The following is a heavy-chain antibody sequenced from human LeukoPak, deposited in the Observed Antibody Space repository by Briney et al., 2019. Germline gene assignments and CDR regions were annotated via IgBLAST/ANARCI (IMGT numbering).Heavy chain of an antibody. CDR2: IYYSGST. CDR1: GGSIISGDYY. CDR3: ARDWAPKYYYASGSSNWFDP. Sequence: PSETLSLTCTVAGGSIISGDYYWSWIRQPPGKGLERIGYIYYSGSTYYNPSLKSGVTISVDTSKNQFSLKLSSVTAADTAVYYCARDWAPKYYYASGSSNWFDPWGQRTLITVSS. D-gene: IGHD3-10*01. V-gene: IGHV4-30-4*01. J-gene: IGHJ5*02.